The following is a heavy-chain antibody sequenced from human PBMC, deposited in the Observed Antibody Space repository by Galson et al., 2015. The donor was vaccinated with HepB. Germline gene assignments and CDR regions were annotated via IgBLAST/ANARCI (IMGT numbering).Heavy chain of an antibody. D-gene: IGHD2-8*01. J-gene: IGHJ3*02. CDR1: GGTFSSYA. CDR2: IIPIFGTA. CDR3: ASSNLGTNDAFDI. V-gene: IGHV1-69*06. Sequence: SVKVSCKASGGTFSSYAISWVRQAPGQGLEWMGGIIPIFGTANYAQKFQGRVTITADTSASTAYMELSSLRSEDTAVYYCASSNLGTNDAFDIWGQGTMVTVSS.